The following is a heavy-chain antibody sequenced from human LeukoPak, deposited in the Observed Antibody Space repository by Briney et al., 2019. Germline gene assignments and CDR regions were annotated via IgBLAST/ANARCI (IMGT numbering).Heavy chain of an antibody. D-gene: IGHD3-9*01. CDR2: IYYSGST. CDR3: ARDSGYLGGGFDY. J-gene: IGHJ4*02. V-gene: IGHV4-59*01. CDR1: GGSISSYY. Sequence: SETLSLTCTVSGGSISSYYWSWIRQPPGKGLEWIGYIYYSGSTNYNPSLKSRVTISVDTSKNQFSLKLSSVTAADTAVYYCARDSGYLGGGFDYWGQGTLVTVSS.